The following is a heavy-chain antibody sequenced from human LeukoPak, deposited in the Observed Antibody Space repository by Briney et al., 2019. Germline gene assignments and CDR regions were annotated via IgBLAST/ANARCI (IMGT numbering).Heavy chain of an antibody. CDR2: ISYDGNNK. D-gene: IGHD2-15*01. V-gene: IGHV3-30*04. J-gene: IGHJ6*04. CDR3: ARDRDRDIIGDGMDV. CDR1: GFTFSNYA. Sequence: PGGSLRLSCEASGFTFSNYAMYWVRQAPVKGLEWVAVISYDGNNKYTADARFTISRDNSKNTLYLEMNRLRAEDTAVYYCARDRDRDIIGDGMDVWGKGTTVTVSS.